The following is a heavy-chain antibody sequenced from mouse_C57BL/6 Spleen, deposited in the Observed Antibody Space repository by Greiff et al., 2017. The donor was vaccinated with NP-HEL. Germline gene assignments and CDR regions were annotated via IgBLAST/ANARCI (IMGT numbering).Heavy chain of an antibody. CDR3: ARSCCGSGYIDY. V-gene: IGHV1-69*01. D-gene: IGHD1-1*01. J-gene: IGHJ2*01. CDR1: GYTFTSYW. CDR2: IDPFDSYT. Sequence: QVQLQQPGAELVMPGASVKLSCKASGYTFTSYWMHWVKQRPGKGLEWIGEIDPFDSYTYYNQKFKGKSTLTVDKSTSNAYMQLSSLTSEDSAVYYCARSCCGSGYIDYWGQGTTLTVSS.